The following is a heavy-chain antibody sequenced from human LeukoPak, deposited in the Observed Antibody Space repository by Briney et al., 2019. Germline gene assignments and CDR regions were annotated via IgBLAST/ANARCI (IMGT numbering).Heavy chain of an antibody. J-gene: IGHJ6*02. CDR1: GGSIRNYY. D-gene: IGHD3-16*01. CDR2: IYCSGST. V-gene: IGHV4-59*08. Sequence: SETLSLTCTVSGGSIRNYYCSWIRQPPGKGLEWVGYIYCSGSTSYNPSLKSRVTISVDTSKNQFSLKLSSVTAADTAVYYCARHFTGPGTYTPYFGMDVWGQGTTVTVSS. CDR3: ARHFTGPGTYTPYFGMDV.